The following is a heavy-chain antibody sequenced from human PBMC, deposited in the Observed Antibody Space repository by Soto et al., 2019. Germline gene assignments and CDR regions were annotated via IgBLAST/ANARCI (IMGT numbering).Heavy chain of an antibody. CDR1: GFSFTTYV. CDR3: AKGLLAIVGTTLPRDAFNI. CDR2: ISHDGSYK. Sequence: GFLRLSCAASGFSFTTYVMHWVRQAPGKGLEWVAVISHDGSYKYYGDAVKGRFTISRDTSKNAVYLEMNSLRPEDTAVYYCAKGLLAIVGTTLPRDAFNIWGQGTMVTVSS. D-gene: IGHD1-26*01. V-gene: IGHV3-30*18. J-gene: IGHJ3*02.